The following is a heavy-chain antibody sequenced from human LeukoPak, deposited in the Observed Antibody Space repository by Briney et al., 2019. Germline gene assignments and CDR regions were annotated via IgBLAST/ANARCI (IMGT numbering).Heavy chain of an antibody. CDR2: INPNSGGT. D-gene: IGHD3-10*01. V-gene: IGHV1-2*02. CDR1: GYTFTGHY. Sequence: PGASVKVSCKASGYTFTGHYLHWVRQAPGQGLEWMGWINPNSGGTNYAQKFQGRVTMTRDTSISTAYMELSRLRSDDTAVYYCASGPLYGSGTLKPAYYYYGMDVWGQGTTVTVSS. CDR3: ASGPLYGSGTLKPAYYYYGMDV. J-gene: IGHJ6*02.